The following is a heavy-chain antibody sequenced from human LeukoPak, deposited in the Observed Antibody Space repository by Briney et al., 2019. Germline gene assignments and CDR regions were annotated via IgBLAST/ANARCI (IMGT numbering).Heavy chain of an antibody. D-gene: IGHD3/OR15-3a*01. Sequence: ASVKVSCKASGYTFTGQYIHWVRQAPGQGLEWMGWINPDSLGTNYAQKFRGRVTLTRDTSITTAYMELSSLRSDDTAIYYCTRGDVWTSLDYWGQGTLVTVSS. J-gene: IGHJ4*02. CDR3: TRGDVWTSLDY. CDR1: GYTFTGQY. V-gene: IGHV1-2*02. CDR2: INPDSLGT.